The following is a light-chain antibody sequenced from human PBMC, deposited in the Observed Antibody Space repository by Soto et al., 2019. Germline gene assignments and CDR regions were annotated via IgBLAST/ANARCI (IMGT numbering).Light chain of an antibody. V-gene: IGKV1-5*01. CDR2: DAS. J-gene: IGKJ1*01. Sequence: DIQMTQSPSTLSASVGDRVTITCRASQSISSWLAWYQQKPGKAPKLLIYDASSLESGVPSRFSGSGSGTEFPLTISSLQPDAFATYYCQQYNSYSGFGQGTKVEIK. CDR1: QSISSW. CDR3: QQYNSYSG.